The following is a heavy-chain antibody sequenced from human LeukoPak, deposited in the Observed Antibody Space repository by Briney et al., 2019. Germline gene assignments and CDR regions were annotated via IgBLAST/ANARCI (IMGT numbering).Heavy chain of an antibody. CDR2: IYYSGTT. J-gene: IGHJ6*03. D-gene: IGHD6-13*01. V-gene: IGHV4-30-4*07. CDR3: ARGSSSWLDYYIDV. Sequence: PSETLSLTCAVSGGSISSGGYSWTWIRQPPGKGLECIGHIYYSGTTYYNPPLKSRVTISLDTSKNQFSLRLTSVTAADTAVYYCARGSSSWLDYYIDVWAKGTTVTVSS. CDR1: GGSISSGGYS.